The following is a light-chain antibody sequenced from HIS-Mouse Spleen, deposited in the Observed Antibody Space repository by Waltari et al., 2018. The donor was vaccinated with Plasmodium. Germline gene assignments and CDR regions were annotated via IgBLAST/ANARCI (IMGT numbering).Light chain of an antibody. Sequence: DIQMTQSPSTLSASVGDRVTITCRASQSISIWLAWYQQKPGKAPKLLIYKASSLESGVPSRFSGSGSGTEFTLTISSLQPDDFATYDCQQYNSYSYTFGQGTKLEIK. CDR1: QSISIW. CDR3: QQYNSYSYT. J-gene: IGKJ2*01. CDR2: KAS. V-gene: IGKV1-5*03.